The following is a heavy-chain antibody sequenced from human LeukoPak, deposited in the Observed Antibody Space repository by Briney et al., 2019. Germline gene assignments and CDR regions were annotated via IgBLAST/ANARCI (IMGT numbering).Heavy chain of an antibody. CDR3: AKTRPLDSSSWSHGDY. D-gene: IGHD6-13*01. CDR2: ISGGGGST. V-gene: IGHV3-23*01. CDR1: GFSFSNYA. J-gene: IGHJ4*02. Sequence: GGSLRLSCAASGFSFSNYAMSWVRRAPGRGLEWVSSISGGGGSTFYADSVKGRFTISRDNSKNTLYLQMNSLRAEDTAVYYCAKTRPLDSSSWSHGDYWGQGTLVTVSS.